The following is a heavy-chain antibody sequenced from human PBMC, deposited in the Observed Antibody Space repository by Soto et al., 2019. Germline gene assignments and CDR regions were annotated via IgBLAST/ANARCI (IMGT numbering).Heavy chain of an antibody. J-gene: IGHJ6*02. CDR1: GFTFSSYG. V-gene: IGHV3-33*01. D-gene: IGHD1-26*01. CDR3: ARVRWELPHLLHYYYGMDV. CDR2: IWYDGSNK. Sequence: GGSLRLSCAASGFTFSSYGMHWVRQAPGKGLEWVAVIWYDGSNKYYADSVKGRFTISRDNSKNTLYLQMNSLRAEDTAVYYCARVRWELPHLLHYYYGMDVWGQGTTVTVSS.